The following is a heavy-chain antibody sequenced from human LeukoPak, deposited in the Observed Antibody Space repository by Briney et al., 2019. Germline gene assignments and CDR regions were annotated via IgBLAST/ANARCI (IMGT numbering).Heavy chain of an antibody. J-gene: IGHJ4*02. CDR1: GGTFSSYA. CDR3: ARAYYYDSSGWSFDY. D-gene: IGHD3-22*01. CDR2: IIPTFGTA. V-gene: IGHV1-69*05. Sequence: SVKVSCKASGGTFSSYAISWVRQAPGQGLEWMGRIIPTFGTANYAQKFQGRVTITTEESTSTAYMELSSLRSEDTAVYYCARAYYYDSSGWSFDYWGQGTLVTVSS.